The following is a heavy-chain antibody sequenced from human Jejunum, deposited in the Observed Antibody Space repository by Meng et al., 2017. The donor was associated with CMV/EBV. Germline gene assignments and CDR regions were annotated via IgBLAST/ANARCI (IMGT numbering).Heavy chain of an antibody. J-gene: IGHJ4*02. V-gene: IGHV3-30-3*01. Sequence: QVQLVGSGGGLVQPGRSLRLSCTASGFTFSAHAMHWVRQAPGKGLEWVAVISDDGSNEYYADSVKGRFTISRDNSKNTLYLQMNSLRAADTAVYYCARQPGSLAYWGQGTLVTVSS. CDR2: ISDDGSNE. CDR3: ARQPGSLAY. CDR1: GFTFSAHA.